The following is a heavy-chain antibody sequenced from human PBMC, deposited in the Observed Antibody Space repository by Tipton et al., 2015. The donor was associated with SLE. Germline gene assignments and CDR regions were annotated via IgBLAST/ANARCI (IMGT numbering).Heavy chain of an antibody. CDR1: GGSISSSSYY. CDR3: ASSAVAGFDY. D-gene: IGHD6-19*01. V-gene: IGHV4-39*01. J-gene: IGHJ4*02. Sequence: TLSLTCTVSGGSISSSSYYWGWIRQPPGKEPEWIGIIYYSGSTYYTPSLKSRVTTSVDTSTNQFFLILYSVTVEDTAVYYCASSAVAGFDYWGQGTLVTVSS. CDR2: IYYSGST.